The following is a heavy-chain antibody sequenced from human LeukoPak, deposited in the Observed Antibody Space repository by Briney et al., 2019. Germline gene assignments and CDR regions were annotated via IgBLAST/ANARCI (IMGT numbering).Heavy chain of an antibody. V-gene: IGHV4-39*01. D-gene: IGHD2-2*01. CDR1: GGSISSSSYY. Sequence: SETLSLTCTVSGGSISSSSYYWGWIRQPPGKGLEWIGSIYDSGSIYYNPSLKSRLTISEDTSKNQFSLKLSSVTAADTAVYYCATSLGYCSSTSCYDIDYWGQGTLVTVSS. J-gene: IGHJ4*02. CDR3: ATSLGYCSSTSCYDIDY. CDR2: IYDSGSI.